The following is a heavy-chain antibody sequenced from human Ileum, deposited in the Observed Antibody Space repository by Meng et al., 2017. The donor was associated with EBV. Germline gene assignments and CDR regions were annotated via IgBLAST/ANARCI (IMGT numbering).Heavy chain of an antibody. CDR2: INGDGSGS. D-gene: IGHD1-20*01. Sequence: EVQLVEPGGGLVQPGGSLRLSCAASGFTFSSYWMHWVRQAPGKGLLWVSRINGDGSGSNYADSVKGRFTISRDNAKNTLSLQMNSLRAEDTAVYYCVRDGDNWNFDYWGQGTLVTVSS. J-gene: IGHJ4*02. V-gene: IGHV3-74*01. CDR3: VRDGDNWNFDY. CDR1: GFTFSSYW.